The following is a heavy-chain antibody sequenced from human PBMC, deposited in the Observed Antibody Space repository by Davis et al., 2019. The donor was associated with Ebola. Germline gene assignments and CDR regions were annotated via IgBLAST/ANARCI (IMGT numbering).Heavy chain of an antibody. D-gene: IGHD4-11*01. CDR3: ARVLTTVTTGWFDP. V-gene: IGHV4-39*07. CDR2: INHSGST. Sequence: SETLSLTCTVSGVSISSSSYYWGWIRQPPGKGLEWIGEINHSGSTNYNPSLKSRVTISVDTSKNQFSLKLSSVTAADTAVYYCARVLTTVTTGWFDPWGQGTLVTVSS. J-gene: IGHJ5*02. CDR1: GVSISSSSYY.